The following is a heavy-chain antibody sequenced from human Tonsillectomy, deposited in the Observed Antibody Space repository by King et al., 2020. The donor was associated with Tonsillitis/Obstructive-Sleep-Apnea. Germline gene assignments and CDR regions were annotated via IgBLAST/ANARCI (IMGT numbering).Heavy chain of an antibody. J-gene: IGHJ4*02. Sequence: VQLVESGGGFIQPGGSLRLSCAASGFTFSNYAMSWVRQAPGKGLEWVSAISGSGGNTYYADSVKGRFTISRDDSKNTLFLQMNSLRVEDTAVYYCAKDLSGTYFSFDLFDYWGQGTLVTVSS. D-gene: IGHD1-26*01. CDR1: GFTFSNYA. CDR3: AKDLSGTYFSFDLFDY. V-gene: IGHV3-23*04. CDR2: ISGSGGNT.